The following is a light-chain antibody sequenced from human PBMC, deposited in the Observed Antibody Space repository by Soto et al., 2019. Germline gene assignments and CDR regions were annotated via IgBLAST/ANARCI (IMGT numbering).Light chain of an antibody. V-gene: IGKV3-20*01. Sequence: EIVLTQSPGTLSLSPGERATLSCRASQSDSSSYLAWYQQKPGQAPRLLIYGASGRATGIPDRFSGSGSGTDFTLTISRREPEDFAVYYCQQYGSSPLFTFGPGTKVDIK. J-gene: IGKJ3*01. CDR3: QQYGSSPLFT. CDR1: QSDSSSY. CDR2: GAS.